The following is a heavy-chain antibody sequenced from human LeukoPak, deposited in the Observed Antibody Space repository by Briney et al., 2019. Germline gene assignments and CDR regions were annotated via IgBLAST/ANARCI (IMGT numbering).Heavy chain of an antibody. Sequence: PGGSLRLSCAASGFTFSSYSMNWVRHARGKGLEWVSSISSSSSYIYYADSVEGRFTISRDNAKNSLYLQMNSVRAEDTAVYYCARDYSGYDSFDYWGQGNLVTVSS. V-gene: IGHV3-21*01. CDR2: ISSSSSYI. D-gene: IGHD5-12*01. CDR3: ARDYSGYDSFDY. CDR1: GFTFSSYS. J-gene: IGHJ4*02.